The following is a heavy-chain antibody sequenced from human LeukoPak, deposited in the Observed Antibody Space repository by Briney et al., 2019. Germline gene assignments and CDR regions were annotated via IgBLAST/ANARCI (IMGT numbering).Heavy chain of an antibody. V-gene: IGHV4-39*01. D-gene: IGHD3-10*01. Sequence: SETLSLTCTVSGGSISSSSYYWGWIRQPPGKGLEWIGSIYHSGSSYYNPSLKSRVTISVDTSKNQFSLKLSSVTAADTAVYYCARHSSYYGDFDYWGQGTLVTVSS. CDR3: ARHSSYYGDFDY. CDR2: IYHSGSS. CDR1: GGSISSSSYY. J-gene: IGHJ4*02.